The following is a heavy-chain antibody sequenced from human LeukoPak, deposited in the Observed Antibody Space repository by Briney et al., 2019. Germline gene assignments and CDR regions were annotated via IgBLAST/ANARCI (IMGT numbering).Heavy chain of an antibody. CDR1: GFTVANDR. D-gene: IGHD5-24*01. J-gene: IGHJ4*02. CDR3: VRERFGAIVEN. Sequence: GGSLRLSCAASGFTVANDRISWVRQAPGEGLEWVSTVYGGGNTAYADSVKGRFTISRDTSKNTLLLQMNSLRAEDTALYFCVRERFGAIVENWGQGALVIVSS. V-gene: IGHV3-53*01. CDR2: VYGGGNT.